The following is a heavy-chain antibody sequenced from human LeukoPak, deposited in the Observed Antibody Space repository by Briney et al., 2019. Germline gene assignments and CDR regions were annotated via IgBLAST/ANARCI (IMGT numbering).Heavy chain of an antibody. V-gene: IGHV1-2*02. CDR1: GYTFTGYY. D-gene: IGHD3-3*01. J-gene: IGHJ4*02. CDR2: INPNSGAT. CDR3: ARDPTNWIDY. Sequence: ASVKVSCKASGYTFTGYYMHWVRQAPGQGLEWTGWINPNSGATNYAQKFQGRVTMTRDTSSSTAYMELRRLTSDDTAVYYCARDPTNWIDYWGQGTLVTVSS.